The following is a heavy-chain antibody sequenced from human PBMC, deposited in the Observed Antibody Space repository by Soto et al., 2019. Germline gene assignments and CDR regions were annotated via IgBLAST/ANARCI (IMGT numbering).Heavy chain of an antibody. D-gene: IGHD3-9*01. J-gene: IGHJ6*02. V-gene: IGHV1-18*01. CDR2: ISAYNGNT. CDR1: GYTFTSYG. Sequence: GASVKVSCKASGYTFTSYGISWVRQAPGQGLEWMGWISAYNGNTNYAQKLQGRVTMTTDTSTSTAYMELRSLRSEDTAVYYCATDPRFKLSYYDILTGNYGMDVWGQGTTVTVSS. CDR3: ATDPRFKLSYYDILTGNYGMDV.